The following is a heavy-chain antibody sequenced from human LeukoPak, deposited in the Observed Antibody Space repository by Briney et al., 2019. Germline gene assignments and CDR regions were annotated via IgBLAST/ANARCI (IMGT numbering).Heavy chain of an antibody. CDR1: GGSISSSSYY. CDR2: IYYSGST. Sequence: PSETLSLTCTVSGGSISSSSYYWGWIRQPPGKGLEWIGSIYYSGSTNYNPSLKSRVTISVDTSKNQFSLKLSSVTAADTAVYYCARGYSSGWYYSGRHYNWFDPWGQGTLVTVSS. D-gene: IGHD6-19*01. J-gene: IGHJ5*02. V-gene: IGHV4-39*07. CDR3: ARGYSSGWYYSGRHYNWFDP.